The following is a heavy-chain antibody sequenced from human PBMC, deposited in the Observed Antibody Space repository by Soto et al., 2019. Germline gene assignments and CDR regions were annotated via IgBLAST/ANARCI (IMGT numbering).Heavy chain of an antibody. CDR2: ISYDGSNK. J-gene: IGHJ6*02. V-gene: IGHV3-30*18. CDR1: GFTFSSYG. Sequence: GGALRLSCAASGFTFSSYGMHWVRQAPGKGLEWVAVISYDGSNKYYADSVKGRFTISRDNSKNTLYLQMNSVRAEDTAVYYCAKGSNYCGGDCYYYYYGMDVWGQGTTVTVSS. CDR3: AKGSNYCGGDCYYYYYGMDV. D-gene: IGHD2-21*02.